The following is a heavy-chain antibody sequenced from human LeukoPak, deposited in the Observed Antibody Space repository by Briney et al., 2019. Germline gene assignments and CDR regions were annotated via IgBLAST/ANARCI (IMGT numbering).Heavy chain of an antibody. J-gene: IGHJ3*02. D-gene: IGHD2-15*01. V-gene: IGHV3-53*01. CDR3: TRKYCSGGSCLDDIFDI. CDR2: IFGDNST. Sequence: GGSLRLSCAASGFTVSTNYMSWVRQAPGKGLEWVSLIFGDNSTHYADSVRGRFSISRDNSKNTVYLQMNSLRAEDTAVYYCTRKYCSGGSCLDDIFDIWGQGTIVTVSS. CDR1: GFTVSTNY.